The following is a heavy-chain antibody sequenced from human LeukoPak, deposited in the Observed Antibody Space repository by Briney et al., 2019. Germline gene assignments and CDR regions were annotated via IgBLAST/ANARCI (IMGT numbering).Heavy chain of an antibody. Sequence: GASVTVSCKASVYTFTNYGISWVRQAPGQGREWMGWISAYNGNTNYAQKLQGRVTMTTDTSTSTAYMELRSLRSDDTAVYYCARDPAIVVVPAAMVWFDPWGQGTLVTVSS. CDR1: VYTFTNYG. CDR3: ARDPAIVVVPAAMVWFDP. J-gene: IGHJ5*02. CDR2: ISAYNGNT. V-gene: IGHV1-18*01. D-gene: IGHD2-2*01.